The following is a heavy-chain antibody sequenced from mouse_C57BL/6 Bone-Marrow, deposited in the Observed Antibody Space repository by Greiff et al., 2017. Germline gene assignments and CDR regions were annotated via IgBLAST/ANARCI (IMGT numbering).Heavy chain of an antibody. Sequence: QVQLQQSGPELVRPGASVLISCKAPGSTFTSHWMQWVRQRPGQGLEWFGEIFPGSGSPFYNEKFKGKATLTVDTSSSTAYMQLSSLTSEDSAVYFCARSDGYDVRFAYWGQGTLGTVSA. CDR3: ARSDGYDVRFAY. J-gene: IGHJ3*01. CDR1: GSTFTSHW. V-gene: IGHV1-56*01. CDR2: IFPGSGSP. D-gene: IGHD2-2*01.